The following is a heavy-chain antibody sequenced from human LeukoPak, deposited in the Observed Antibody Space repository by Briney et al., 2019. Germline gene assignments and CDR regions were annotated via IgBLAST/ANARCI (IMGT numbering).Heavy chain of an antibody. D-gene: IGHD6-13*01. CDR1: GFTFSSYS. Sequence: GGSLRLSCAASGFTFSSYSMNWVRQAPGKGLEWVSSISSSSSYIYYADSVKGRFTISRDNAKNSLYLRMNSLRAEDTAVYYCARDVAGSWYSSSWLCWFDPWGQGTLVTVSS. J-gene: IGHJ5*02. CDR2: ISSSSSYI. CDR3: ARDVAGSWYSSSWLCWFDP. V-gene: IGHV3-21*01.